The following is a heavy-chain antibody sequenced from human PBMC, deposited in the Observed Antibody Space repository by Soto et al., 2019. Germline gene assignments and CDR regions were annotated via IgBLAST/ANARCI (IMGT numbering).Heavy chain of an antibody. J-gene: IGHJ4*02. V-gene: IGHV3-11*01. Sequence: QMQLVESGGGLVKPGGSLRLSCAASGFTFSDYYMTWIRQAPGKGLEWVSYIGTTVNTIYYADSVKGRFTISRDNAKNSLYLQMNSLRPDDTAVYYCATYYYGSGTSFDYWGQGTLVTVSS. CDR1: GFTFSDYY. CDR2: IGTTVNTI. D-gene: IGHD3-10*01. CDR3: ATYYYGSGTSFDY.